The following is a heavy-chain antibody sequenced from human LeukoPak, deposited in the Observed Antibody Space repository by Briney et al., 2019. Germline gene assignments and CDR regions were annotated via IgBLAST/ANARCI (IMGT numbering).Heavy chain of an antibody. J-gene: IGHJ4*02. CDR3: ATYSGAHHKTFDD. V-gene: IGHV3-7*03. D-gene: IGHD1-26*01. CDR1: GFTFSSYW. Sequence: PGGSLRLSCAASGFTFSSYWMSWVRQAPGKGLEWVANIKQDESEKDYVDSVKGRFTISRDNAKNSLYLQMSSLRAEDTAVYYCATYSGAHHKTFDDWGQGTLVTVSS. CDR2: IKQDESEK.